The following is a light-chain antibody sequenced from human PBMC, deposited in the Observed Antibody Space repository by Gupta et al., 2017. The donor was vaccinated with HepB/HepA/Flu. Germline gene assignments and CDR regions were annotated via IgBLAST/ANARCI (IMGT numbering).Light chain of an antibody. Sequence: DLTQDPAVSVALGQTVRITCQGDSLRSYYASWYQQKPGQAPVLVIYSKNNRPSGIPDRFSGSSSGNTASLTITGAQAEDEADYYCNSRDSSGNHYVFGTGTKVTVL. CDR2: SKN. CDR1: SLRSYY. J-gene: IGLJ1*01. CDR3: NSRDSSGNHYV. V-gene: IGLV3-19*01.